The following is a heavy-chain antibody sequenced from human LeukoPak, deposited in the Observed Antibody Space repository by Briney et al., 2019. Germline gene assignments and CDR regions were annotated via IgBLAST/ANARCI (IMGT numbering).Heavy chain of an antibody. Sequence: SETLSLTCAVYGGSFSGYYWSWIRQPPGKGLEWIGEINHSGSTNYNPSLKSRVTISVDTSKNQFSLKLSSVTAADTAVYYCARATPGNIVVVPAAMPYCDYWGQGTLGTVSS. D-gene: IGHD2-2*01. J-gene: IGHJ4*02. CDR2: INHSGST. CDR1: GGSFSGYY. CDR3: ARATPGNIVVVPAAMPYCDY. V-gene: IGHV4-34*01.